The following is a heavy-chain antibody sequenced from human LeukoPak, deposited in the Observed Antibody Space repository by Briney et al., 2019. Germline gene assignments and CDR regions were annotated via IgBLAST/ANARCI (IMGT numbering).Heavy chain of an antibody. J-gene: IGHJ4*02. CDR2: ISYDGSNK. V-gene: IGHV3-30*04. D-gene: IGHD3-10*01. CDR3: ARGSSGSYGPFDY. Sequence: PGGSLRLSCAASGFTLSSYAMHWVRQAPGKGLEWVAVISYDGSNKYYADSVKGRFTISRDNSKNTLYLQMNSLRAEDTAAYYCARGSSGSYGPFDYWGQGTLVTVSS. CDR1: GFTLSSYA.